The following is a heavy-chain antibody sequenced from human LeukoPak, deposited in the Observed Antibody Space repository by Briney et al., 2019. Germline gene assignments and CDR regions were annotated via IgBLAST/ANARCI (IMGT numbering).Heavy chain of an antibody. J-gene: IGHJ5*02. D-gene: IGHD3-3*01. Sequence: SETLSLTCTVSGGSISSHYWSWIRQPPGKGREWIGYIYYSGSTNYNPSLKSRVTISVDTSKNQFSLKLSSVTAADTAVYYCARVSIFGVVGSWGQGTLVTVSS. CDR1: GGSISSHY. CDR3: ARVSIFGVVGS. CDR2: IYYSGST. V-gene: IGHV4-59*11.